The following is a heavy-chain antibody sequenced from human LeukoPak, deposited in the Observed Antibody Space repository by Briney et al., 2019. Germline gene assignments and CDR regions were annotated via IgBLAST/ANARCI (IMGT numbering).Heavy chain of an antibody. D-gene: IGHD6-13*01. Sequence: ASVKVSCKASGCTFTGYYMHWVRQAPGQGLEWMGRINPNSGGTNYAQKFQGRVTMTRDTSISTAYMELSRLRSDATAVYYCARGQPQYSSSPEDYWGQGTLVTVSS. CDR1: GCTFTGYY. V-gene: IGHV1-2*06. J-gene: IGHJ4*02. CDR2: INPNSGGT. CDR3: ARGQPQYSSSPEDY.